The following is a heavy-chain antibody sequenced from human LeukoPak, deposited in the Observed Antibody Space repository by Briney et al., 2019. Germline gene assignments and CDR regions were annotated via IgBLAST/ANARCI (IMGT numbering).Heavy chain of an antibody. V-gene: IGHV3-30-3*01. D-gene: IGHD1-26*01. J-gene: IGHJ4*02. CDR3: ARDIVGATNEPDY. CDR1: GFTFSSYA. Sequence: GRSLRLSCAASGFTFSSYAMHWVRQAPGKGLEWVAVISYDGSNKYYADSVKGRFTISRDNSKNTLYLQMNSLRAEDTAVYYCARDIVGATNEPDYWGQGTLVTVSS. CDR2: ISYDGSNK.